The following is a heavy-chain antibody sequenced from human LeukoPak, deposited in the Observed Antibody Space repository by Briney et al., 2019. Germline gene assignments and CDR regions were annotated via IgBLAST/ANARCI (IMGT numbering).Heavy chain of an antibody. CDR2: IYYSGST. V-gene: IGHV4-31*03. J-gene: IGHJ5*02. D-gene: IGHD3-10*01. CDR1: GGSISSGGYY. CDR3: ARGAAMVRGVISDWFDP. Sequence: SQTLSLTCTVSGGSISSGGYYWSWIRQHPGKGLEWNVYIYYSGSTYYNPSLKSRVTISVDTSKNQFSLKLSSVTAADTAVYYCARGAAMVRGVISDWFDPWGQGTLVTVSS.